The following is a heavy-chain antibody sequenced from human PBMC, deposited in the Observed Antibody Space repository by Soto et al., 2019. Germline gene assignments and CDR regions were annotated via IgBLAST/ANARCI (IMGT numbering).Heavy chain of an antibody. CDR2: IKQDGSEK. CDR3: ARDGYSRTWYHY. CDR1: GFTFSSYW. V-gene: IGHV3-7*01. J-gene: IGHJ4*02. D-gene: IGHD6-13*01. Sequence: EVQLVESGGGLVQPGGSLRLSCAASGFTFSSYWMSWVRQAPGKGLEWVANIKQDGSEKYYVDFVKGRFSISRDNAKNSLYLQMTCLRAEDTAVYYCARDGYSRTWYHYWGQGTLVTVSS.